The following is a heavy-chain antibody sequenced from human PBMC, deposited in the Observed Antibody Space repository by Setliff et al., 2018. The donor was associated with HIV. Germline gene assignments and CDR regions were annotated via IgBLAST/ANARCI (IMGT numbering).Heavy chain of an antibody. CDR1: GGSISSYY. CDR2: IYYSGST. Sequence: SETLSLTCTVSGGSISSYYWSWIRQPPGKGLEWIGYIYYSGSTNYNPSLESRVTISVDTSKNQFSLKLSSVTAADTAVYYCARGGGYNALFDYWGQGTLVTVSS. CDR3: ARGGGYNALFDY. V-gene: IGHV4-59*01. J-gene: IGHJ4*02. D-gene: IGHD5-12*01.